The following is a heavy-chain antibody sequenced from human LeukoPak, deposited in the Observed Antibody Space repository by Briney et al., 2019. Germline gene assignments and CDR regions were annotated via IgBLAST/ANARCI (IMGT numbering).Heavy chain of an antibody. CDR3: ARVVLPVLDAFDI. Sequence: PSETLSLTCTVSGGSISSYYWSWIRQPPGKGLEWIGYIYYSGSTYYNPSLKSRVTISVGTSKNQFSLKLSSVTAADTAVYYCARVVLPVLDAFDIWGQGTMVTVSS. V-gene: IGHV4-30-4*08. CDR2: IYYSGST. CDR1: GGSISSYY. J-gene: IGHJ3*02.